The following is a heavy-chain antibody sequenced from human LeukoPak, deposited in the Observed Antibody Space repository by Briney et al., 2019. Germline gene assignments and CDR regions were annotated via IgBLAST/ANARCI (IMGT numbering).Heavy chain of an antibody. D-gene: IGHD6-19*01. CDR2: IWYDGSNK. J-gene: IGHJ4*02. CDR1: GFTFSSYG. CDR3: ARQWLVYYFDY. Sequence: PGGSLRLSCAASGFTFSSYGMHWVRQAPGKGLEWVAVIWYDGSNKYYADSVKGRFTISRDNSKNTLYLQMNSLRAEDTAVYYCARQWLVYYFDYWGQGTLVTVSP. V-gene: IGHV3-33*01.